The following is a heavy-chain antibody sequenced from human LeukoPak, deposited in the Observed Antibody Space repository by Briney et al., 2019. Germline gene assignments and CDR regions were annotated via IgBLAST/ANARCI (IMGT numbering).Heavy chain of an antibody. CDR3: ARRLQTITMIVFDAFDI. CDR2: IYYSGST. J-gene: IGHJ3*02. D-gene: IGHD3-22*01. CDR1: GGSLSSSIYY. Sequence: SETLSLTRTVSGGSLSSSIYYWGWIRQPPGKGLEWIGAIYYSGSTYYNPSLKSRVTISVDTSKNQFSLKLSSVTAADTAVYYCARRLQTITMIVFDAFDIWGQGTMVTVSS. V-gene: IGHV4-39*01.